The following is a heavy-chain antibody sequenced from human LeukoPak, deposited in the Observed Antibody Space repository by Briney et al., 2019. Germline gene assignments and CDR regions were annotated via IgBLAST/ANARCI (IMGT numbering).Heavy chain of an antibody. D-gene: IGHD3-9*01. V-gene: IGHV5-51*01. J-gene: IGHJ4*02. Sequence: GKSLKISCKVSEYSFTIYWNGWVRNMYVKNLKSMPLIYPGDSAPRYSPSIQGQVTISAEKSISTAYLQWSSLMASDTVFFFKQKTAYEILTGYPFDYWGQGTLVTVSS. CDR3: QKTAYEILTGYPFDY. CDR2: IYPGDSAP. CDR1: EYSFTIYW.